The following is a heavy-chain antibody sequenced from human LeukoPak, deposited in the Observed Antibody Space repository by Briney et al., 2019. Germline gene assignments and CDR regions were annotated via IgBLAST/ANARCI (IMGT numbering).Heavy chain of an antibody. CDR1: GGSFSGYY. V-gene: IGHV4-34*01. J-gene: IGHJ4*02. D-gene: IGHD3-22*01. CDR3: ARRGDSSGYYIDY. CDR2: INHSGST. Sequence: SETLSLTCTVSGGSFSGYYWSWIRQPPGKGLEWIGEINHSGSTNYNPSLKSRVTISVDTSKNQFSLKLNSVTAADTAVYYCARRGDSSGYYIDYWGQGNLVTVSS.